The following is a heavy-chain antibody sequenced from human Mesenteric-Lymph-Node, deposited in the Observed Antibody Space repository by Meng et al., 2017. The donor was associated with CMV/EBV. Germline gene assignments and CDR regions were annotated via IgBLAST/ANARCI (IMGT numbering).Heavy chain of an antibody. CDR3: ARELLHLPFDP. J-gene: IGHJ5*02. CDR1: GGAISSSSYY. V-gene: IGHV4-39*07. Sequence: VSGGAISSSSYYWGWIRQPPGKGLEWIGSIYYSGSTYYNPSLKSRVTISVDTSKNQFSLKLSSVTAADTAVYYCARELLHLPFDPWGQGTLVTVSS. D-gene: IGHD1-26*01. CDR2: IYYSGST.